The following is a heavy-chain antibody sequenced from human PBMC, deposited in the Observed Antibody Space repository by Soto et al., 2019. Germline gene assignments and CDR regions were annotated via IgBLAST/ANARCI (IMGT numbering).Heavy chain of an antibody. V-gene: IGHV1-18*01. CDR3: ARDMGIVVVPAAMAPYYYYGMDV. CDR2: ISAYNGNT. D-gene: IGHD2-2*03. J-gene: IGHJ6*02. Sequence: ASVKVSCKASGYTFTSYGISWVRQAPGQGLEWMGWISAYNGNTNYAQKLQGRVTMTTDTSTSTAYMELRSLRSDDTAVYYCARDMGIVVVPAAMAPYYYYGMDVWGQGTTVTVS. CDR1: GYTFTSYG.